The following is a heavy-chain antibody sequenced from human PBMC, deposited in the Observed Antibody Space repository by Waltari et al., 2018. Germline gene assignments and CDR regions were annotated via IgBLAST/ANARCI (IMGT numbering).Heavy chain of an antibody. D-gene: IGHD3-3*01. CDR2: INPSGRT. V-gene: IGHV4-34*01. Sequence: QVQLQQWGAGLLKPSETLSLTCAVYGGSFRGYYWSWIRQPPGQGQGWIGEINPSGRTNHNPSLKSRVTISVDTSKNQFSLKLSAVTAADTAVYYCARTIRRYYYYMDVWGKGTTVTVSS. CDR3: ARTIRRYYYYMDV. CDR1: GGSFRGYY. J-gene: IGHJ6*03.